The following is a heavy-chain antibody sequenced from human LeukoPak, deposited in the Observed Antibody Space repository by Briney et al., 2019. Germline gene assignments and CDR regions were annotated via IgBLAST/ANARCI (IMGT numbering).Heavy chain of an antibody. CDR2: INHSGST. CDR3: ARQATMPPPDDY. Sequence: SETLSLTCAVYGGSFSGYYRSWIRQPPGKGLEWIGEINHSGSTNYNPSLKSRVTISVDTSKNQFSLKLSSVTAADTAVYYCARQATMPPPDDYWGQGTLVTVSS. CDR1: GGSFSGYY. D-gene: IGHD5-24*01. J-gene: IGHJ4*02. V-gene: IGHV4-34*01.